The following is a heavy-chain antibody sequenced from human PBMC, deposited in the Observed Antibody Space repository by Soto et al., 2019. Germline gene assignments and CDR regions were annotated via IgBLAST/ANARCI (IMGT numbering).Heavy chain of an antibody. CDR2: ISYDGSGK. V-gene: IGHV3-30*18. D-gene: IGHD3-10*01. Sequence: GGSLRLSCSVSAFSFRNYGMHWVRQAPGKGLEWVAVISYDGSGKDYAESVKGRFTISRDNSKNMLYLQMNSLRVEGTALYYCANAFSIMVPYGMDVWGQGTTVTVSS. J-gene: IGHJ6*02. CDR1: AFSFRNYG. CDR3: ANAFSIMVPYGMDV.